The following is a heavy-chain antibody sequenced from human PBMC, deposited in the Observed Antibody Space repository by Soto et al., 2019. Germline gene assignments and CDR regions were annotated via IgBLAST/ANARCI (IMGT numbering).Heavy chain of an antibody. CDR2: IIPISETT. J-gene: IGHJ6*02. D-gene: IGHD2-2*01. Sequence: QVQLVQSGAEVKKPGSSVKVSCKASGGTFSSYAISWVRQAPGQGLEWMGGIIPISETTNYAQKFQGRVPITADESKSTADVELSSLRSEDTAVYYCARSQGSSTSLEIYYYYYYGMEVWGQGTTVTVSS. V-gene: IGHV1-69*01. CDR3: ARSQGSSTSLEIYYYYYYGMEV. CDR1: GGTFSSYA.